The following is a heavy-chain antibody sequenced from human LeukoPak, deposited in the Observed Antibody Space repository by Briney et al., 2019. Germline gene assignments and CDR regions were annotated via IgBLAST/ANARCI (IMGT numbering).Heavy chain of an antibody. CDR1: GYTFTSYY. CDR3: ARDWGKYGSSGTDY. J-gene: IGHJ4*02. Sequence: ASVKVSCKASGYTFTSYYMHWVRQAPGQGGEWMGIINPSGGSTSYAQKFQGRVTMTRDMSTSTVYMELSSLRSEDTDVYYCARDWGKYGSSGTDYWGQGTLVTVSS. CDR2: INPSGGST. V-gene: IGHV1-46*01. D-gene: IGHD6-6*01.